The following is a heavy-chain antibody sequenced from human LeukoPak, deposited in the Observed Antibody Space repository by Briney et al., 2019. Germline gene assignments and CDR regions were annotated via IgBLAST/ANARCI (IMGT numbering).Heavy chain of an antibody. V-gene: IGHV1-18*01. CDR1: GYTFRNYG. CDR2: INVRNGNT. CDR3: ARGLYTSGWYMGY. J-gene: IGHJ4*02. Sequence: ASVKVSCKASGYTFRNYGINWVRQAPGQGLGWTGWINVRNGNTKYGQKIQDRVTMTTDTSTTTVYMELRNLSSDDTAVYFCARGLYTSGWYMGYWGQGTLVTVSS. D-gene: IGHD6-13*01.